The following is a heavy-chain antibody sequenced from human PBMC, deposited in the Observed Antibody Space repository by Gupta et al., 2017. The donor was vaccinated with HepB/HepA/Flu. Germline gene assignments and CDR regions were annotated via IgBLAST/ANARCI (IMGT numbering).Heavy chain of an antibody. J-gene: IGHJ6*02. CDR2: ISGDGSSA. D-gene: IGHD2/OR15-2a*01. Sequence: QLVESGGDVAQPGGSLRLSCAASGFTFEESAMHWVRQVPGKGLEWVSLISGDGSSAYYADSVQGRFTISRDNTKKSLYLQMTSLRTEDTALYYCAKVRRASWEYFYYGMDVWGQGTTVTVSS. V-gene: IGHV3-43*02. CDR3: AKVRRASWEYFYYGMDV. CDR1: GFTFEESA.